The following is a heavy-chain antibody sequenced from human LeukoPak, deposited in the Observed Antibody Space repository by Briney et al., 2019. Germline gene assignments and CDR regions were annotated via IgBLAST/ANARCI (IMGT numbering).Heavy chain of an antibody. Sequence: SSETLSLTCTVSGGSISSYYCTWIRQPPGKGLEWIGYIHYSGSTNYNPSLKSRVTISVDTSKNQFSLNLSSVTAADTAVYYCARVREPYCSGGSCYSSGPFDYWGQGTLVTVSS. V-gene: IGHV4-59*12. CDR2: IHYSGST. D-gene: IGHD2-15*01. CDR1: GGSISSYY. J-gene: IGHJ4*02. CDR3: ARVREPYCSGGSCYSSGPFDY.